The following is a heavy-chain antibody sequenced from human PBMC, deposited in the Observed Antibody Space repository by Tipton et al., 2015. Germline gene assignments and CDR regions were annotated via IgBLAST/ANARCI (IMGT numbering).Heavy chain of an antibody. D-gene: IGHD3-9*01. J-gene: IGHJ4*02. CDR2: ISHSGNT. Sequence: LRFSCAVSAYPISSDYYWGWIRQPPGKGLEWIGSISHSGNTYYNPSLKSRVTMSRDTSKNQFSLKLTSVTAADTAVYYCACQDYDSLTRDYQTVDYWGQGTLVTVSS. CDR3: ACQDYDSLTRDYQTVDY. CDR1: AYPISSDYY. V-gene: IGHV4-38-2*01.